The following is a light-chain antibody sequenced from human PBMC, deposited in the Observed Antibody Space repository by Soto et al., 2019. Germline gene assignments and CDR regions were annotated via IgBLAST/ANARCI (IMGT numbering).Light chain of an antibody. V-gene: IGLV3-21*04. Sequence: SYELTQPPSVSVAPGKTAMITCGGNNIGSKSVHWYQQKPGQAPVLVIYYDSERPSGIPERFSGSNSGNTATLTISRVEAGDEADYYCQVWDSSSDHVVFGGGTKVTVL. CDR3: QVWDSSSDHVV. CDR2: YDS. CDR1: NIGSKS. J-gene: IGLJ2*01.